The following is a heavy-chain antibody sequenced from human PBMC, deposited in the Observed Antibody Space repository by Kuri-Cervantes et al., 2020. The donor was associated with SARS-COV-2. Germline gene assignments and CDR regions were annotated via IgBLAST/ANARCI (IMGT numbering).Heavy chain of an antibody. CDR2: INHSGSA. D-gene: IGHD2/OR15-2a*01. V-gene: IGHV4-34*01. CDR3: ARGSESPPFDY. J-gene: IGHJ4*02. CDR1: GGSFSGFY. Sequence: SETLSLTCAVYGGSFSGFYWSWIRQAPGKGLEWIGEINHSGSANYSPSLKSRVTISVDTSKNQFSLRLSSVTAADTAVYYCARGSESPPFDYWGQGTLVTVSS.